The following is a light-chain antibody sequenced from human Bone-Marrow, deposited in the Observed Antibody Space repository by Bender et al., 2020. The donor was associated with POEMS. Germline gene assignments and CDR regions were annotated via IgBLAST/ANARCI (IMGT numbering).Light chain of an antibody. V-gene: IGLV2-23*01. Sequence: QSALTQPASVSGSPGQSITISCTGTSSDVGLYNYVSWYQQHPGKAPQLMIYEGSKRPSGVSNRFSGSKSGNTASLTISGLQAEDEADYYCSSYAGSSNLVFGGGTKLTVL. J-gene: IGLJ3*02. CDR3: SSYAGSSNLV. CDR2: EGS. CDR1: SSDVGLYNY.